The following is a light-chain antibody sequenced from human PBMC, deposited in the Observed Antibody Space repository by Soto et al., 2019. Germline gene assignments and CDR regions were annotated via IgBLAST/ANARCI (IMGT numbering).Light chain of an antibody. CDR3: QQYNSDSPPT. J-gene: IGKJ1*01. V-gene: IGKV1-13*02. CDR1: PDISSV. Sequence: VTITCRASPDISSVLAWYQQKPGKAPNLLIYEASSLESGVPSRFSGSGSGTDFTLTISSLQPDDFATYYCQQYNSDSPPTFGQGGKVDIK. CDR2: EAS.